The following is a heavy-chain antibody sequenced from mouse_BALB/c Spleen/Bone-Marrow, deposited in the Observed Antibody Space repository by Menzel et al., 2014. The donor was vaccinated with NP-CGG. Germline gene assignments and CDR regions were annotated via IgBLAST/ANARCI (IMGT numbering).Heavy chain of an antibody. CDR3: ARQGIYYGYDPFAY. Sequence: EVKVVESGGGLVQPGGSLKFSCATSGFTFSDYYMYWVRQTPEKRLEWVAYISNGGGSTYYPDTVKGRFTISRDNAKNTLYLQMSRLKSEDTAMYYCARQGIYYGYDPFAYWGQGTLVTVS. J-gene: IGHJ3*01. CDR1: GFTFSDYY. CDR2: ISNGGGST. D-gene: IGHD2-2*01. V-gene: IGHV5-12*02.